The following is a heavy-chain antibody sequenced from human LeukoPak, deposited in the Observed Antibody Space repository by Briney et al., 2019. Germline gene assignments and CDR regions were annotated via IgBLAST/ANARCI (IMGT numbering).Heavy chain of an antibody. CDR3: ARGGRAITIFGMGY. CDR2: INPNSGGT. Sequence: EASVKVSCKASGYTFTAYYMHWVRQAPGQRLGWMGWINPNSGGTNYAQKFQGRVTMTRDTSISTAYMELSRLGSDDTAVYYCARGGRAITIFGMGYWGQGTLVTVSS. CDR1: GYTFTAYY. D-gene: IGHD3-3*01. V-gene: IGHV1-2*02. J-gene: IGHJ4*02.